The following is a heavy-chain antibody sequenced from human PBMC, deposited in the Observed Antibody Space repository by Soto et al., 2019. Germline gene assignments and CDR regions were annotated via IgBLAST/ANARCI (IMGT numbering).Heavy chain of an antibody. CDR2: IYYSGST. D-gene: IGHD6-19*01. CDR3: ARRSGWYYFDY. CDR1: GGSISSNSYF. V-gene: IGHV4-39*01. Sequence: QLQLQESGPGLVKPSETLSLTCTVSGGSISSNSYFWGWIRQPPGKGLEWIGTIYYSGSTYYNPSLTSRVTISVDTSKNQFSLKLSSVTAADTAVYYCARRSGWYYFDYWGQGTLVTVSS. J-gene: IGHJ4*02.